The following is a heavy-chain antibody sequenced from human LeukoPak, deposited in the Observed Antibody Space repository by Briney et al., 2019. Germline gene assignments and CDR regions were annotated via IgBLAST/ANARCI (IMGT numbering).Heavy chain of an antibody. J-gene: IGHJ4*02. CDR2: ISYSGST. V-gene: IGHV4-31*11. CDR1: GGSSSGYY. D-gene: IGHD2-2*01. CDR3: ARDLGYCTSTSCRYFDF. Sequence: SETLSLTCAVYGGSSSGYYWSWIRQHPGRGLEWIGYISYSGSTYYNPSLKSRVTISVDTSRNQFSLKLSSVTAADTAVYYCARDLGYCTSTSCRYFDFWGQGTLVTVSS.